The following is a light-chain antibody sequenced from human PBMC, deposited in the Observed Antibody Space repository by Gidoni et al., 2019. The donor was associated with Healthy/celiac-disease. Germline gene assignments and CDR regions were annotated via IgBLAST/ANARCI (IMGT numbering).Light chain of an antibody. CDR2: DVR. CDR1: SSDVGGYNS. J-gene: IGLJ2*01. V-gene: IGLV2-14*03. Sequence: QSALTQPASVSGSPGQSITISCTGTSSDVGGYNSVSWYQPHPGKSPKLMIYDVRNRPSWVSNRFSGSKSGNTASLTISGLQAEDEADYYCSSYTSSSTLDVVFGGGTKLTVL. CDR3: SSYTSSSTLDVV.